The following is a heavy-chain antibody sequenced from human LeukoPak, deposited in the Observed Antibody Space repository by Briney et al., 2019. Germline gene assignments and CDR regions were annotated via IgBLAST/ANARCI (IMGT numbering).Heavy chain of an antibody. CDR1: GDSVSSNSGA. D-gene: IGHD7-27*01. CDR3: TRWYWGRGFDN. CDR2: TYYRSQSST. J-gene: IGHJ3*02. V-gene: IGHV6-1*01. Sequence: SQTLSLTCAISGDSVSSNSGAWNWIRQSPSRGLEWLGRTYYRSQSSTDYAVSVKSRITKNPDTSKNQFSLQLNSVTPEDTALYYCTRWYWGRGFDNWGQGTMVTASS.